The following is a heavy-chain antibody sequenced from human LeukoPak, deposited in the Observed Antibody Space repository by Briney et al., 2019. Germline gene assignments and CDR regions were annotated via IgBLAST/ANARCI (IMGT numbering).Heavy chain of an antibody. Sequence: SGGSLRLSCAASGFTFSSYAMSWVRQAPGKGLEWVSAISGSGGSTYYADSVKGRFTISRDNSKNTLYLQMNSLRAEDTAVYYCAKDRPAYYYDSSGYYYDAFDIWGQGTMVTVSS. V-gene: IGHV3-23*01. J-gene: IGHJ3*02. CDR3: AKDRPAYYYDSSGYYYDAFDI. CDR1: GFTFSSYA. CDR2: ISGSGGST. D-gene: IGHD3-22*01.